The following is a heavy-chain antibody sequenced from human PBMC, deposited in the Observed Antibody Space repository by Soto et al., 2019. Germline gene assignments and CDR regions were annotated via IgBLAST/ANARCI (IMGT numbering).Heavy chain of an antibody. V-gene: IGHV1-8*01. CDR3: ATTYYDYIWGSYREGQFDY. CDR1: GYTFTSYD. Sequence: QVQLVQSGAEVKKPGASVKVSCKASGYTFTSYDINWVRQATGQGLEWMGWMNPNSGNTGYAQKFQGRVTTTRNNSISTAYMELSSLRSEDTAVYYCATTYYDYIWGSYREGQFDYWGQGTLVTVSS. D-gene: IGHD3-16*02. CDR2: MNPNSGNT. J-gene: IGHJ4*02.